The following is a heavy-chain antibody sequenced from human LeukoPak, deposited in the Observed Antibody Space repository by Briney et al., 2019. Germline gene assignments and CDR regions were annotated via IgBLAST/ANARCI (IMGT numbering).Heavy chain of an antibody. J-gene: IGHJ4*02. CDR2: IYYSGST. Sequence: SETLSLTCTVSGGSINSYYWSWIRQPPGKGLEWIGYIYYSGSTSYNPSLNSRVTISRDTSKNQVSLNLSSVTSADAAVYYCARVLIAVAAFDYWGQGTLVTVSS. V-gene: IGHV4-59*01. D-gene: IGHD6-19*01. CDR3: ARVLIAVAAFDY. CDR1: GGSINSYY.